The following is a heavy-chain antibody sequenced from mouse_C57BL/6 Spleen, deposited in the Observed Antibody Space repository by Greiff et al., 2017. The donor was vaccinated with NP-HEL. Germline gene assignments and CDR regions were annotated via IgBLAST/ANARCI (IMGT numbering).Heavy chain of an antibody. CDR2: IYPGDGDT. CDR3: ARENHITTVVADY. D-gene: IGHD1-1*01. J-gene: IGHJ2*01. V-gene: IGHV1-80*01. CDR1: GYAFSSYW. Sequence: QVQLKESGAELVKPGASVKISCKASGYAFSSYWMNWVKQRPGKGLEWIGQIYPGDGDTNYNGKFKGKATLTADKSSSTAYMQLSSLTSEDSAVYFCARENHITTVVADYWGQGTTLTVSS.